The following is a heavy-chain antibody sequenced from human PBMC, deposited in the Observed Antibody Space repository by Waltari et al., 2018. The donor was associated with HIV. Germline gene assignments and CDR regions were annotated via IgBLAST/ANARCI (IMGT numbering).Heavy chain of an antibody. CDR1: GYSFIAYY. V-gene: IGHV1-2*06. CDR3: ARGFFQNDLRGLFDL. J-gene: IGHJ2*01. D-gene: IGHD3-16*01. Sequence: QVQLVQSGAEVKMPGASVRVSCKASGYSFIAYYVHWWRQAPGQGLQWMGRINPKSGVTNYPQKFQGRVSMTRDTSISTAYLEVTTLRSDDTAVYYCARGFFQNDLRGLFDLWGRGTLVTVSS. CDR2: INPKSGVT.